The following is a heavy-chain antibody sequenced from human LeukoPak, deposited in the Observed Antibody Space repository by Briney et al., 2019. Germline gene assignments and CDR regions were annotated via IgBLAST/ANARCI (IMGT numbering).Heavy chain of an antibody. Sequence: GGSLRLSCAASGFSFSSSAMNWVRQPPGKGLEWVSAISGSGGSTYYADSVKGRFTISRDNSKNTLYLQMNSLRAEDTAVYYCAPRSTVTAFDYWGQGTLVTVSS. J-gene: IGHJ4*02. V-gene: IGHV3-23*01. D-gene: IGHD4-17*01. CDR3: APRSTVTAFDY. CDR1: GFSFSSSA. CDR2: ISGSGGST.